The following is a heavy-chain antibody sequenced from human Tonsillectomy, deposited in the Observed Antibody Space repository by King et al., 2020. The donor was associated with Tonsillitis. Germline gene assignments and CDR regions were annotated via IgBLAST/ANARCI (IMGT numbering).Heavy chain of an antibody. V-gene: IGHV3-15*01. D-gene: IGHD2-21*01. CDR3: TTASGLYCGGDCSDY. Sequence: VQLVESGGGLVKPGGSLRLSCAASGFTFSNAWMSWVRQAPGKGLEWVGRIKSKTDGGTTDYAAPVKGRFTISRDDSKNTLYLQMNSLKTEDTAVYYCTTASGLYCGGDCSDYWGQGTLVTVSS. CDR2: IKSKTDGGTT. CDR1: GFTFSNAW. J-gene: IGHJ4*02.